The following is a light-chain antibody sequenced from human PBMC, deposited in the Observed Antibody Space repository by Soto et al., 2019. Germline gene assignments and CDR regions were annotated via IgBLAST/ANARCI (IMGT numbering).Light chain of an antibody. Sequence: DIVMTQSPDSLAVSLGERATINCKSSQSALYSSNNKNYLAWFQQKSGQPPKLLIYWASTRESGVPDRFSGSGSGTYFTLTISSLQAEDVAVYYCQQYYTAPYTFGQGTKLEIK. CDR2: WAS. V-gene: IGKV4-1*01. J-gene: IGKJ2*01. CDR1: QSALYSSNNKNY. CDR3: QQYYTAPYT.